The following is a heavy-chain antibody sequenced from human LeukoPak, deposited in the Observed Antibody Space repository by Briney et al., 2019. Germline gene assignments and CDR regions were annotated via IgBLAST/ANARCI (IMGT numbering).Heavy chain of an antibody. V-gene: IGHV3-23*01. D-gene: IGHD6-19*01. CDR2: ISSSGDNT. Sequence: GGSLRLSCAASGLTFSNNAMSWVRQAPGKGLEWVSSISSSGDNTHYADSVEGRFTISRDNSKDTLYLQMNTLRAEDTAIYYCARRGWLVNFDYWGQGTLVTVSS. J-gene: IGHJ4*02. CDR3: ARRGWLVNFDY. CDR1: GLTFSNNA.